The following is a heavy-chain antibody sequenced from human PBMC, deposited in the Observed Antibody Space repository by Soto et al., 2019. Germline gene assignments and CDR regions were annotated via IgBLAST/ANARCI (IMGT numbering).Heavy chain of an antibody. CDR2: IYYSGST. Sequence: SETLSLTCTVSGGSISSSSYYWGWIRQPPGKGLEWIGSIYYSGSTYYNPSLKSRVTISVDTSKNQFSLKLSSVTAADTAVYYCARTSKGKYYDILTGYYNGDFFSYYYYMDVWGKGTTVTVSS. J-gene: IGHJ6*03. CDR1: GGSISSSSYY. V-gene: IGHV4-39*01. CDR3: ARTSKGKYYDILTGYYNGDFFSYYYYMDV. D-gene: IGHD3-9*01.